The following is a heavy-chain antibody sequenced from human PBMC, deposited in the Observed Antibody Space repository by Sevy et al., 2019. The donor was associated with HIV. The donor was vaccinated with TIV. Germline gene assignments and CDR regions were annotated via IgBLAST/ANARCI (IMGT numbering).Heavy chain of an antibody. CDR1: GFSFSTYW. D-gene: IGHD3-16*01. J-gene: IGHJ4*02. CDR2: MNQDGTER. V-gene: IGHV3-7*01. CDR3: VREGFGGFSYSLDC. Sequence: GGSLRLSCAASGFSFSTYWMTWVRQAPGKGLEWVATMNQDGTERDYVDSVKGRFTISRDNTKTSLFLQMNSLSAEDTGVYYGVREGFGGFSYSLDCWGQGTLVTVSS.